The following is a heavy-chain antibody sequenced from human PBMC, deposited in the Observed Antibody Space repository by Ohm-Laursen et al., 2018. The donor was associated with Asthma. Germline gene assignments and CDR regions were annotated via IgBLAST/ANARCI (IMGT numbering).Heavy chain of an antibody. Sequence: GSLRLSCTASGFTFSSYSMNWVRQAPGKGLEWVSYISSGSSTIYYADSVKGRFTISRDNAKNSLYLQMNSLRAEDTAVYYCARDGVYDILTYYFDYWGQGTLVTVSS. D-gene: IGHD3-9*01. CDR2: ISSGSSTI. J-gene: IGHJ4*02. CDR1: GFTFSSYS. CDR3: ARDGVYDILTYYFDY. V-gene: IGHV3-48*01.